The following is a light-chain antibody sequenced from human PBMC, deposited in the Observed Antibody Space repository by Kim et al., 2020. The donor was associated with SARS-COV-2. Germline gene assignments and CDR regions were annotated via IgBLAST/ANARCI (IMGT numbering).Light chain of an antibody. Sequence: ASVGDRVTITCRASHSSRSYLSWYRQKPGKAPKHMIYAATSLQSGVPSRFSGSGSGTDFTLTINSLQPEDFATYYCQQSYSTLVTSGQGTRLEIK. V-gene: IGKV1-39*01. CDR2: AAT. J-gene: IGKJ5*01. CDR3: QQSYSTLVT. CDR1: HSSRSY.